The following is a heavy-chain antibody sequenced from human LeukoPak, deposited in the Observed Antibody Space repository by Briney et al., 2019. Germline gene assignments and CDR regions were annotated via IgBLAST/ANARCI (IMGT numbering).Heavy chain of an antibody. CDR1: GFTFSNYA. CDR3: AKEFRSQTFDY. Sequence: PGGSLRLSCAASGFTFSNYAMSWVRQAPGKGLEWVSAISDSGGHSTYYADSVKGRFTISRDDSKNTLYLQMNGLRAEDMAVYYCAKEFRSQTFDYWGQGTLVTVSS. V-gene: IGHV3-23*01. CDR2: ISDSGGHST. J-gene: IGHJ4*02.